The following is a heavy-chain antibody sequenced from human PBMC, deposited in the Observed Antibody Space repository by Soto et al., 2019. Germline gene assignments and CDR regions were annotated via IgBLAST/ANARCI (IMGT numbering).Heavy chain of an antibody. CDR3: TRGAPGCIQH. CDR1: GGSISSGGYS. Sequence: QLQLQESGSGLVKPSQTLSLTCAVSGGSISSGGYSWSWIRQPPGKGLEWIGYLYHSGSTYYNPSLRRRATIAVDRSKNQFSLKLSSVTAADTAVYCSTRGAPGCIQHWGQGTLVTVSS. V-gene: IGHV4-30-2*01. CDR2: LYHSGST. J-gene: IGHJ1*01.